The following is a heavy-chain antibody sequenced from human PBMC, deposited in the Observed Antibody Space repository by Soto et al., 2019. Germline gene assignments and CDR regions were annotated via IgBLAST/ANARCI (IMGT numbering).Heavy chain of an antibody. CDR1: GFTFSNYR. J-gene: IGHJ4*02. CDR2: IDSDGTTT. Sequence: TGGSLRLSCAVSGFTFSNYRMHWVRQAPGKGLVWVSQIDSDGTTTNYADSVKGRFTISRDIAKNTVYLQMNSLTAEDTAMYYCARDQDITMVRGIGYWGQGTLVTVSS. D-gene: IGHD3-10*01. CDR3: ARDQDITMVRGIGY. V-gene: IGHV3-74*01.